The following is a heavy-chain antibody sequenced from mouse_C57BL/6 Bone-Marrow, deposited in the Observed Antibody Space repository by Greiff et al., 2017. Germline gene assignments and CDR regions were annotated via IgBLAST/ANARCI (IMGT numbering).Heavy chain of an antibody. Sequence: VQLQESGAELARPGASVKLSCKASGYTFTSSGISWVKQRTGQGLEWIGEIYPRSGNTYYNEKFKGKATLTADKSSSTAYMELRSLTSEDSAVYFCAGTGTVFAYWGQGTLVTVSA. CDR2: IYPRSGNT. D-gene: IGHD4-1*01. J-gene: IGHJ3*01. CDR1: GYTFTSSG. V-gene: IGHV1-81*01. CDR3: AGTGTVFAY.